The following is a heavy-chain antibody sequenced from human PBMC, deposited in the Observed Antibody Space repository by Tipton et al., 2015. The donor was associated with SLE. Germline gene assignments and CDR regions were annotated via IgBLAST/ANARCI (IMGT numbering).Heavy chain of an antibody. V-gene: IGHV4-59*12. J-gene: IGHJ6*02. D-gene: IGHD3-16*01. CDR1: GGSISSYY. CDR3: ARDPGGDYPLYGMDV. Sequence: TLSLTCTVSGGSISSYYWSWIRQPPGKGLEWIGYIYHSGSTYYNPSLKSRVTISVDRSKNQVSLKLSSVTAADTAVYYCARDPGGDYPLYGMDVWGQGTTVTVSS. CDR2: IYHSGST.